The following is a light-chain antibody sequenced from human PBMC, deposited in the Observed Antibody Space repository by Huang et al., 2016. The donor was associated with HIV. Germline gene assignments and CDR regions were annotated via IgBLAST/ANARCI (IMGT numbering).Light chain of an antibody. CDR3: QQRSNWPPIT. CDR2: DAS. J-gene: IGKJ5*01. CDR1: QSVRNY. V-gene: IGKV3-11*01. Sequence: EIVLTQSPATLALSPGDRATLSCRASQSVRNYLAWYQQKPGQAPRLLIYDASNRATGIPARFSGRGSGTDFTLTISSLEPEDFAVYYCQQRSNWPPITFGQGTRLEIK.